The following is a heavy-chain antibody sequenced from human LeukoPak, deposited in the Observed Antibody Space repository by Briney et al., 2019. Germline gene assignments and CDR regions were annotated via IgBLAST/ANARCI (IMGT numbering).Heavy chain of an antibody. Sequence: PGRSLRLSCAASGFSFSSHGMHWVRQAPGKGLEWVALISYDGSDKYYADSVKGRFTISRDNAKNSLYLQMNSLRAEDTAVYYCARDPWSDAFDIWGQGTMVTVSS. D-gene: IGHD2-8*02. CDR2: ISYDGSDK. J-gene: IGHJ3*02. CDR1: GFSFSSHG. V-gene: IGHV3-30*03. CDR3: ARDPWSDAFDI.